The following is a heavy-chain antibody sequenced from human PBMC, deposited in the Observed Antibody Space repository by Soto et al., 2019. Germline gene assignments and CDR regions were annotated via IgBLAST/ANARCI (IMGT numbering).Heavy chain of an antibody. J-gene: IGHJ3*02. D-gene: IGHD6-13*01. CDR1: GGSISSSSYY. CDR3: ARRYSSAFDI. CDR2: IYYSGST. Sequence: SETLSLTCTVFGGSISSSSYYWGWIRQPPGKGLEWIGSIYYSGSTNYNPSLKSRVTISVDTSKNQFSLKLSSVTAADTAVYYCARRYSSAFDIWGQGTMVTVSS. V-gene: IGHV4-39*07.